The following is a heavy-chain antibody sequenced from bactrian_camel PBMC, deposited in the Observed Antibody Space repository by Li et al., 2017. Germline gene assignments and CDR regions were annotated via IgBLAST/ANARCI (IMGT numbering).Heavy chain of an antibody. CDR2: TNGVGDIT. CDR1: GFTFSNYA. J-gene: IGHJ6*01. Sequence: VQLVESGGGLVQPGGSLRLSCAASGFTFSNYAMSWVRQAPGKGLKWVSTTNGVGDITNYADSVKGRFTISRDNAKNTIHLRMNSLTSEDTALYYCATDLVADVLVDIGCWGQGTQVTVS. CDR3: ATDLVADVLVDIGC. V-gene: IGHV3S40*01. D-gene: IGHD1*01.